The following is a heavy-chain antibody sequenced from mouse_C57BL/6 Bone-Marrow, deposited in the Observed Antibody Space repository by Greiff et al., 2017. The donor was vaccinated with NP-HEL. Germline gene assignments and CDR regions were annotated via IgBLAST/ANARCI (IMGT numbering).Heavy chain of an antibody. J-gene: IGHJ4*01. CDR3: ARRYYGNPYAMDY. CDR2: IDPSDSYT. V-gene: IGHV1-59*01. CDR1: GYTFTSYW. D-gene: IGHD2-1*01. Sequence: QVQLQQSGAELVRPGTSVKLSCKASGYTFTSYWMHWVKQRPGQGLEWIGVIDPSDSYTNYNQKFKGKATLTVDTSSSTAYMQLSSLTSEDSAVYYCARRYYGNPYAMDYWGQGTSVTVSS.